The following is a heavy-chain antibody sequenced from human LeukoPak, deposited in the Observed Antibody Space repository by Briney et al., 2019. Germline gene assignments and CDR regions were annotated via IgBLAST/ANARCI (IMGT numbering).Heavy chain of an antibody. J-gene: IGHJ4*02. CDR1: GGTFTGYY. CDR3: ARDYYDSSGYEFDY. D-gene: IGHD3-22*01. Sequence: SVNVSCKASGGTFTGYYMHCGRQAPPQGRGCMGRIITVPDIANYAQKFQGRVTISADKYKSTAYMELSSLRSEDAAVYYCARDYYDSSGYEFDYWGQGTLVTVSS. V-gene: IGHV1-69*04. CDR2: IITVPDIA.